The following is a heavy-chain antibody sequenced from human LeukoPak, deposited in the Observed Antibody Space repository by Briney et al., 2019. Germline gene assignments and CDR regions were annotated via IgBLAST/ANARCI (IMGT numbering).Heavy chain of an antibody. CDR2: FDPEDGET. D-gene: IGHD3-10*01. J-gene: IGHJ4*02. CDR1: GYTLTELS. Sequence: ASVKVSCKVSGYTLTELSVHWVRQAPGKGLEWMGGFDPEDGETIYAQKFQGRVTMTEDTSTDTAYMELSSLRSEDTAVYYCATGAPGYGSGSQIFDYWGQGTLVTVSS. CDR3: ATGAPGYGSGSQIFDY. V-gene: IGHV1-24*01.